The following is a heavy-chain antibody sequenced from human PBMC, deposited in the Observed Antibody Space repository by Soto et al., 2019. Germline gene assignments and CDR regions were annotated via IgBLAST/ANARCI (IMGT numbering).Heavy chain of an antibody. V-gene: IGHV1-8*01. J-gene: IGHJ5*02. CDR2: MNPNSGTT. D-gene: IGHD4-17*01. Sequence: GASVKVSCKASGYTFTSYDINWVRQATGQGLEWMGWMNPNSGTTGYAQKFQGRVTITADESTSTAYMELSSLRSEDTAVYYCARKDYGDYEVRFDPWGQGTLVTVSS. CDR3: ARKDYGDYEVRFDP. CDR1: GYTFTSYD.